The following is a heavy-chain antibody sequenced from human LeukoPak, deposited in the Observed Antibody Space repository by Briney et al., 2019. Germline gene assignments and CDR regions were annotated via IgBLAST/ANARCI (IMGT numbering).Heavy chain of an antibody. J-gene: IGHJ6*03. D-gene: IGHD3-10*01. CDR1: GFTFSNFG. CDR3: AKGSIRGVDNYYYMDV. Sequence: PGGSLRLSCAASGFTFSNFGMHWVRQTPGKGLDWVSLITWDGGSTYYADSLKGRFTISRDNSKNSLYLQMNSLRTEDTALYSCAKGSIRGVDNYYYMDVWGRGTTVTVSS. V-gene: IGHV3-43*01. CDR2: ITWDGGST.